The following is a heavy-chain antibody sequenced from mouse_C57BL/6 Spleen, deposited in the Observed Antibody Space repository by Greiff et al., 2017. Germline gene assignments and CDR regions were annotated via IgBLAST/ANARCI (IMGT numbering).Heavy chain of an antibody. CDR1: GYAFSSYW. V-gene: IGHV1-80*01. Sequence: QVQLQQSGAELVKPGASVKISCKASGYAFSSYWMNWVKQRPGTGLEWIGQIYPGDGDTNYNGKFKGKATLTADKSSSTAYMQLSSLTSEDSAVYFCASMVTTEYYAMGYWGQGTSVTVSS. J-gene: IGHJ4*01. D-gene: IGHD2-2*01. CDR3: ASMVTTEYYAMGY. CDR2: IYPGDGDT.